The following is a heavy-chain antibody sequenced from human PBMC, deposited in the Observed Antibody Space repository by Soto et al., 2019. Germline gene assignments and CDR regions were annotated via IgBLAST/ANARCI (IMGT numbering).Heavy chain of an antibody. V-gene: IGHV1-69*01. J-gene: IGHJ6*02. Sequence: VKVSCKASGGTFGKNAFIWVRQAPGQGLEWMGGIIPFFHAPNYAQKFRGRVTITADESMNMVFMEMSSLRSEDTAIYYCAKSRAAAPPRVGMDVWGQGTTVTVSS. CDR3: AKSRAAAPPRVGMDV. CDR1: GGTFGKNA. D-gene: IGHD6-25*01. CDR2: IIPFFHAP.